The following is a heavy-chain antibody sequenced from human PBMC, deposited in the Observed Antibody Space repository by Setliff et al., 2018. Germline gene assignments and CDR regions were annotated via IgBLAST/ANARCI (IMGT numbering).Heavy chain of an antibody. Sequence: GASVKVSCKASGGTFSSYAISWVRQAPGQGLEWMGIINPSGGSTSYAQKFQGRVTMTRDTSTSTVYMELSSLRSEDTAVYYCARDLTRPLVVVPYGMDVWGQGTTVTVSS. D-gene: IGHD2-15*01. CDR2: INPSGGST. CDR3: ARDLTRPLVVVPYGMDV. J-gene: IGHJ6*02. CDR1: GGTFSSYA. V-gene: IGHV1-46*01.